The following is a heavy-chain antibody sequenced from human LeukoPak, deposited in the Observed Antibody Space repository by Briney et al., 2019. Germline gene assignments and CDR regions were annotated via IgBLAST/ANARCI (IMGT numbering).Heavy chain of an antibody. CDR1: GFTFSNYW. D-gene: IGHD1-14*01. CDR2: IKSDGSST. Sequence: GGSLRLSCAASGFTFSNYWMHWGRQAPGKGLVWVSRIKSDGSSTNYADSVKDRFTISRDNAKNTLYLQVNGLTTEDTAMYYCTRILAGGNRAFDIWGQGTMATVSS. V-gene: IGHV3-74*01. J-gene: IGHJ3*02. CDR3: TRILAGGNRAFDI.